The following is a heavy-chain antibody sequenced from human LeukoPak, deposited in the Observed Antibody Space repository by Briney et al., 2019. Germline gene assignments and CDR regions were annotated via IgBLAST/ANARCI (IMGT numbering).Heavy chain of an antibody. J-gene: IGHJ4*02. CDR2: INPNSGGT. V-gene: IGHV1-2*02. CDR1: GYTFTGYY. D-gene: IGHD3-3*01. CDR3: ARYAITIFGVASDY. Sequence: ASVKVSCKASGYTFTGYYMHWVRQAPGQGLEWMGWINPNSGGTNYAQKLQGRVTMTTDTSTSTAYMELRSLRSDDTAVYYCARYAITIFGVASDYWGQGTLVTVSS.